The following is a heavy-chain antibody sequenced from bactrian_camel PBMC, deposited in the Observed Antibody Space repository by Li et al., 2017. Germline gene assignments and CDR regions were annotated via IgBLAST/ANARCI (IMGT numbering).Heavy chain of an antibody. Sequence: VQLVESGGGSVQAGGSLRLSCAASGLTYTNYCMGWFRQAPGKEREGVATMASDGRSSYVDSVKGRFTVSKDDAKNTLYLHMNSLKPEDSAMYYCAAAVASWAPRFCGTRGNDYAYWGRGTQVTVS. J-gene: IGHJ4*01. CDR1: GLTYTNYC. V-gene: IGHV3S55*01. CDR2: MASDGRS. CDR3: AAAVASWAPRFCGTRGNDYAY.